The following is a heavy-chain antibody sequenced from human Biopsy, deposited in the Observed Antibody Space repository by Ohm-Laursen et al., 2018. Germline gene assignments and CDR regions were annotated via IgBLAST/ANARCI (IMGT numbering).Heavy chain of an antibody. CDR3: ATSHYFESTGYAFDF. J-gene: IGHJ3*01. D-gene: IGHD3-22*01. CDR1: GYAFIGSY. Sequence: ASVKVSCKASGYAFIGSYIHWVRQAPGQGLEWMGWISPYNGNGDYEKNFHGRVTLTADTSTSTVYMELRSLRSGDTAVYYCATSHYFESTGYAFDFWGQGTMVSVSS. CDR2: ISPYNGNG. V-gene: IGHV1-18*04.